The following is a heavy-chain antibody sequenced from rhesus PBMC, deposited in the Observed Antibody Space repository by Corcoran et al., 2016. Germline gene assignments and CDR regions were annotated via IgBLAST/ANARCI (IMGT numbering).Heavy chain of an antibody. CDR1: GASISSSW. CDR3: AIRDSNFWSGYSDY. CDR2: INGTSGST. D-gene: IGHD3-3*01. J-gene: IGHJ4*01. Sequence: QVQLQESGPGLVKPSKTLSLTCTVSGASISSSWRSCIGQPPGKGLEWIGEINGTSGSTNYTPSLKGRVTISRDTSKNQFSLKLSSVTAADTAVYYCAIRDSNFWSGYSDYWGQGVLVTVSS. V-gene: IGHV4-80*01.